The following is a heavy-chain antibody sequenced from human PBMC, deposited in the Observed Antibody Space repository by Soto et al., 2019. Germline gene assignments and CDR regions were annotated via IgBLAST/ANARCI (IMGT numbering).Heavy chain of an antibody. CDR2: IYPGDSDT. V-gene: IGHV5-51*01. J-gene: IGHJ4*02. Sequence: GESLKISCKASGYTFTTYWIAWVRQMPGKGLEWMGIIYPGDSDTRYGPSFQGQVTISADKSTTTAYLQWGSLKASDTAMYYCARAPARVDFDYWGQGTLVTVS. CDR3: ARAPARVDFDY. CDR1: GYTFTTYW.